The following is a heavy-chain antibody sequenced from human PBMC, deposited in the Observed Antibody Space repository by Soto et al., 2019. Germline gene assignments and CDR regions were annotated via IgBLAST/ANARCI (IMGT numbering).Heavy chain of an antibody. CDR3: ATRLAAGSGSSRYWYFDL. D-gene: IGHD3-10*01. J-gene: IGHJ2*01. Sequence: QVQLQESGPGLVKPSETLSLTCTVSGGSISSYYWSWIRQPPGKGLEWIGYIYYSGSTNYNPSLKSRVTISVDPSKNQFSLKLSSVTAAETAVYYCATRLAAGSGSSRYWYFDLWGRGTLVTVSS. CDR2: IYYSGST. V-gene: IGHV4-59*01. CDR1: GGSISSYY.